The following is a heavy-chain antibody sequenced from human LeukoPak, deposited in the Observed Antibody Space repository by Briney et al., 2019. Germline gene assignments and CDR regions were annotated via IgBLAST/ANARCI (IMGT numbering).Heavy chain of an antibody. V-gene: IGHV3-11*04. Sequence: PGGSLRLSCVASGFTFSDYYMSWIRQALGKGLEWVSYISSSGSTIYYADSVKDRFTISRDNAKKSLYLQMKSLRAEDTAVYYCAGSSGNYRAFHYWGQGTLVTVSS. CDR1: GFTFSDYY. CDR2: ISSSGSTI. J-gene: IGHJ4*02. D-gene: IGHD1-26*01. CDR3: AGSSGNYRAFHY.